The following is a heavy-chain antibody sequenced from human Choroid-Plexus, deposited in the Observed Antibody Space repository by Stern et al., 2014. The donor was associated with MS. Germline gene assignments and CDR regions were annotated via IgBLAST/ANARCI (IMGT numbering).Heavy chain of an antibody. CDR3: AKDRQYLTYFFDH. Sequence: VQLEESGGGVVQPGRPLRLSCVASGFTFGSCAMHWVRQAPGKGLEWVGGVSHDGSYKYYADSVKGRFTISRDNSQNTLYMQMSSLRREDTAVYYCAKDRQYLTYFFDHWGQGSLVTVSS. J-gene: IGHJ5*02. D-gene: IGHD2/OR15-2a*01. V-gene: IGHV3-30*18. CDR1: GFTFGSCA. CDR2: VSHDGSYK.